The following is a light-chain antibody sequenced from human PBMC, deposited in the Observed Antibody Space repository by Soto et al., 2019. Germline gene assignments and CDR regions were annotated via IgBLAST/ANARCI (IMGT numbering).Light chain of an antibody. CDR3: QQRSNWPPIT. V-gene: IGKV3-11*01. CDR2: DAS. J-gene: IGKJ5*01. CDR1: QSVSIY. Sequence: EIVLTQSPATLSLSPGERATLSCRASQSVSIYLAWYQQRPGQAPRLLIYDASNRATGIPARFSGSGSGTDFTLTISSLEPEDFAIYCCQQRSNWPPITFGQGTRLEIK.